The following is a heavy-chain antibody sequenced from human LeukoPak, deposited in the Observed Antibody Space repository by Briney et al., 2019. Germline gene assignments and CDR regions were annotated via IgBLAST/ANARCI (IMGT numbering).Heavy chain of an antibody. CDR2: INPNSGGT. CDR3: ARGNPQLQYYDFWSGYYLSWFDP. Sequence: GASVKVSCKASGYTFTGSYMHWVRQAPGQGLEWMGWINPNSGGTNYAQKFQGRVTMTRDTSISTAYMELSRLRSDDTAVYYCARGNPQLQYYDFWSGYYLSWFDPWGQGTLVTVSS. V-gene: IGHV1-2*02. D-gene: IGHD3-3*01. CDR1: GYTFTGSY. J-gene: IGHJ5*02.